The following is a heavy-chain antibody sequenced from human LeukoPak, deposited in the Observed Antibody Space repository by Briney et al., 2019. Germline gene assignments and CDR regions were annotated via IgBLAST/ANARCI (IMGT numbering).Heavy chain of an antibody. CDR3: ARASTPGFGLSGFDY. J-gene: IGHJ4*02. CDR2: ISSDGSNK. V-gene: IGHV3-30-3*01. D-gene: IGHD5/OR15-5a*01. CDR1: EFTFSSYA. Sequence: GGSLRLSCAASEFTFSSYAMHWVRQAPGKGLEWVTVISSDGSNKYYADSVKGRFTTSRDNSKSTLYLQMDSLRAEDTAVYYCARASTPGFGLSGFDYWGQGTLVTVSS.